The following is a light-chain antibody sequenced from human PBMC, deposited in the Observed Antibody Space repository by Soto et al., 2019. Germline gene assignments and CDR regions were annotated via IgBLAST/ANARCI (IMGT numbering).Light chain of an antibody. CDR1: QSISSY. Sequence: IQSTPCPCSGSASVGDRVTITCRAMQSISSYLNWYQQKPGKDPKILIYAASSLQSGVQPRFSGSGSGTDFTLTISSLQHEDFATYYCKQNYSTPITFGQGTRLEIK. CDR2: AAS. J-gene: IGKJ5*01. V-gene: IGKV1-39*01. CDR3: KQNYSTPIT.